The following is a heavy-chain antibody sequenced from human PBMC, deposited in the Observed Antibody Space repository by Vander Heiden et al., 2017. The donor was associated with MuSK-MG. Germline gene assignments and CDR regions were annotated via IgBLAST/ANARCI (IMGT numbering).Heavy chain of an antibody. D-gene: IGHD2-2*01. J-gene: IGHJ5*02. CDR2: IIPIFGTA. Sequence: QLVQSGAEVKKPGSSVKVSCKASGGTFSSCAFSWVRQAPGQGLEWMGGIIPIFGTANYAQKFQGRVTITADESTSTAYMELSSLRSEDTAVYYCAREYRDIVVVPAALGFDPWGQGTLVTVSS. CDR3: AREYRDIVVVPAALGFDP. CDR1: GGTFSSCA. V-gene: IGHV1-69*01.